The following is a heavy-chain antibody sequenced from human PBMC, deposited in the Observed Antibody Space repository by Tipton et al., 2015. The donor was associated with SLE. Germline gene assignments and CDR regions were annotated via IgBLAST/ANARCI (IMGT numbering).Heavy chain of an antibody. CDR1: GGSFSGYY. V-gene: IGHV4-34*01. CDR3: AREGVGSGWLFDY. CDR2: INHRGST. Sequence: TLSLTCAVYGGSFSGYYWSWIRQPPGKGLEYIGEINHRGSTNYNPSLKSRVTISVDTSKNQFSLKLTYATAADTAVYYCAREGVGSGWLFDYWGQGTLVTVSS. J-gene: IGHJ4*02. D-gene: IGHD6-19*01.